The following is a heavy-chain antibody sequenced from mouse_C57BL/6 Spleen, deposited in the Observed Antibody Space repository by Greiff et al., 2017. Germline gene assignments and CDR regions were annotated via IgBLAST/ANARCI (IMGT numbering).Heavy chain of an antibody. CDR1: GYTFPTYP. CDR3: ASSYCGSIYGYFDV. J-gene: IGHJ1*03. Sequence: QVQLQQSGAELVKPGASVKMSCKASGYTFPTYPIEWMKQNHGKSLEWIGNFHPYNDDTKYNEKFKGKATLTVEKSSSTVYLALSRLTSDDSAVYYCASSYCGSIYGYFDVWGTGTTVTVSS. CDR2: FHPYNDDT. V-gene: IGHV1-47*01. D-gene: IGHD1-1*01.